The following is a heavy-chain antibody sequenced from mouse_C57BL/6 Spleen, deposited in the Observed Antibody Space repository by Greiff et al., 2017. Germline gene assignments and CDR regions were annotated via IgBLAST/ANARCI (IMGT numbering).Heavy chain of an antibody. CDR2: IWSDGST. CDR1: GFSFTSYG. CDR3: ARHGGDDYAMDY. J-gene: IGHJ4*01. Sequence: VQLQESGPGLVAPSQSLSITCTVSGFSFTSYGVHWVRQPPGKGLEWLVVIWSDGSTTYNSALKSRLSISKDNSKSQVFLKMNSLQTDDTAMYYCARHGGDDYAMDYWGQGTSVTVSS. V-gene: IGHV2-6-1*01.